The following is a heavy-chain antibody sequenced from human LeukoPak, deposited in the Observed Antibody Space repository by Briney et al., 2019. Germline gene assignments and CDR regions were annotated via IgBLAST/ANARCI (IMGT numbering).Heavy chain of an antibody. CDR2: ISYDGSNK. V-gene: IGHV3-30*18. Sequence: RSLRLSCAASGFTFSSYGMHCGRHAPGEGLEWVAVISYDGSNKYYADSVKGRFTISRDNSKNTLYLQMNSLRAEDTAVYYCAKDLLTMVRGVSDYGMDVWGQGTTVTVSS. CDR3: AKDLLTMVRGVSDYGMDV. J-gene: IGHJ6*02. CDR1: GFTFSSYG. D-gene: IGHD3-10*01.